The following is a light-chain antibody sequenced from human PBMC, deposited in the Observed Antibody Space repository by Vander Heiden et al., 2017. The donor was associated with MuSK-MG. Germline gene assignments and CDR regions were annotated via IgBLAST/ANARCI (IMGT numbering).Light chain of an antibody. CDR1: QGISNY. CDR3: QKYNSAWT. CDR2: AAS. Sequence: DIQMTQSPSSLSASVGDRVTITRRASQGISNYLAWYQQKPGKVPKLLIYAASTLQSGVPSRFSGSGSGTDFTLTISSLQPEDVATYYCQKYNSAWTFGQGTKVEIK. J-gene: IGKJ1*01. V-gene: IGKV1-27*01.